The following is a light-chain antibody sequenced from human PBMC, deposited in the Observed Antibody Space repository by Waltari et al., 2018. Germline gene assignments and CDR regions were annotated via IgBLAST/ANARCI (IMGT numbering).Light chain of an antibody. CDR3: MQALEFPYS. J-gene: IGKJ2*03. CDR2: EVS. Sequence: DIVMPQTPLSLPVTLGEPASISCRSSQSLLDSEDGNTYLEWYLQKPGQSPQLLIYEVSNRASGVPDRFSGSGSDTDFTLKISRVEAEDVGVYYCMQALEFPYSFGQGTKVEIK. V-gene: IGKV2-40*01. CDR1: QSLLDSEDGNTY.